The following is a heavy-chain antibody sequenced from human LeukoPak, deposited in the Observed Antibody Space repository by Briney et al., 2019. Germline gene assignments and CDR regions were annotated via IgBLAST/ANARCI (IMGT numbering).Heavy chain of an antibody. CDR1: GFPFNNNW. CDR3: ARGRAVDY. CDR2: MKQDGSEK. D-gene: IGHD5-24*01. Sequence: QPGGSLRLSCAASGFPFNNNWMTWVRQAPGKGLEWVANMKQDGSEKYYVESVKGRFTISRDNAKNSVYLQMNGLRAEDTAVYYCARGRAVDYWGPGTLVTVSS. V-gene: IGHV3-7*05. J-gene: IGHJ4*02.